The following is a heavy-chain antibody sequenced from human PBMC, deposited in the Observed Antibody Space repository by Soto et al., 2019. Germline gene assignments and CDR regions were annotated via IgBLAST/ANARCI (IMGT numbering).Heavy chain of an antibody. CDR1: GGSIGSYY. Sequence: QVQLQESGPGLVKPSETLSLTCSVSGGSIGSYYWSWIRQPPGKGLEWIGYIYYSGSTNYNPSLKRRVTISVDTSKNQFPLKLSSVTAADTAGYYCARGGWRQIDYWGQGTLVTVSS. D-gene: IGHD3-3*01. J-gene: IGHJ4*02. CDR2: IYYSGST. V-gene: IGHV4-59*08. CDR3: ARGGWRQIDY.